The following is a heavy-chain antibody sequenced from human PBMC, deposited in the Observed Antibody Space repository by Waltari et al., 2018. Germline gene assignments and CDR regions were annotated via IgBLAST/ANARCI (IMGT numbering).Heavy chain of an antibody. CDR1: GGPFSIYY. D-gene: IGHD3-22*01. J-gene: IGHJ4*02. V-gene: IGHV1-69*01. CDR2: IIPIFGTA. Sequence: QVQLVQSGAEVKKPGSSVTVSCKASGGPFSIYYISWVRQAPGQGLEWMGGIIPIFGTANYAQKCQGRVTITADESTSTAYMELSSLRSEDTAVYYCATYDSSGYYGGDFDYWGQGTLVTVSS. CDR3: ATYDSSGYYGGDFDY.